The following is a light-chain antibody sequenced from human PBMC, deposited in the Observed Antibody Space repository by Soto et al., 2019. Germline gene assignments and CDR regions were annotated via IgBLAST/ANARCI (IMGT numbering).Light chain of an antibody. V-gene: IGKV3-11*01. CDR1: QSVSSY. CDR3: QQRSNWLFT. J-gene: IGKJ3*01. CDR2: DAS. Sequence: EIVLTQSPATLSLSPGERATLSCRASQSVSSYLAWYQRKPGQAPRLLIYDASNRATGIPARFSGSGSGTDFPPTISSLEPEDFAFYYCQQRSNWLFTFGPGTKVDIK.